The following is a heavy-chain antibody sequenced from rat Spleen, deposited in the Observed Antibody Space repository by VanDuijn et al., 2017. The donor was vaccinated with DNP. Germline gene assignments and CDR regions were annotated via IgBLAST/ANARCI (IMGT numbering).Heavy chain of an antibody. CDR1: GFTFSDYN. D-gene: IGHD1-1*01. V-gene: IGHV5S10*01. CDR2: ISYDGGST. J-gene: IGHJ2*01. CDR3: AKDGDYYSGASYYFDY. Sequence: EVQLVESGGGLVQPGRSLKLSCAASGFTFSDYNMAWVRQAPKKGLEWVATISYDGGSTYYRDSVKGRFTISRDNAKSTLYLQMESLRSEDTATYYCAKDGDYYSGASYYFDYWGQGVMVTVSS.